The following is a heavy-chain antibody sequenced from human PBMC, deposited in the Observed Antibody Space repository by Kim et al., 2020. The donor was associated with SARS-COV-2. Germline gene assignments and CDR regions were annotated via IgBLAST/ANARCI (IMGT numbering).Heavy chain of an antibody. V-gene: IGHV4-59*11. CDR1: GVSISQHH. Sequence: SETLSLTCTVSGVSISQHHWSWIRQTPGKGLEWIGYILSTGNTDYNPSLKSRVTLSLDMSRNQFSLKLNSVSAADTAVYYCARGHYGHDYWGQGTLVIVSS. CDR3: ARGHYGHDY. CDR2: ILSTGNT. D-gene: IGHD3-10*01. J-gene: IGHJ4*02.